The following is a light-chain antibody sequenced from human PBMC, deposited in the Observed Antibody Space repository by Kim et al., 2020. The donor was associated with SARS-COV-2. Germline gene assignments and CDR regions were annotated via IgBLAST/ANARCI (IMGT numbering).Light chain of an antibody. CDR3: QQVKSYLTT. CDR2: GAS. J-gene: IGKJ4*01. V-gene: IGKV1-9*01. CDR1: QGISSY. Sequence: IQLTQSPSSLSASVGDRVIITCWASQGISSYLAWYQQKPGTAPKPLIYGASTLQSGVPSRFSGSGYGTDFTLTISSLQPEDSATYYCQQVKSYLTTFGGGTKVDIK.